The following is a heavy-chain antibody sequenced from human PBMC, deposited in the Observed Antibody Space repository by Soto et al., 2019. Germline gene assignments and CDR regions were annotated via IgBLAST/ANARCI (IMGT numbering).Heavy chain of an antibody. Sequence: QVQLQESGPGLVKPSQTLSLTCTVSGGSISSGGYYWSWIRQHPGKGLEWIGYIYYSGSTYYNPSLKSRVTISVDTSKNQFSLKLSAVTAADTAVYYCARNGGDYYSYGMDVWGQGTTVTVSS. CDR1: GGSISSGGYY. D-gene: IGHD1-1*01. J-gene: IGHJ6*02. V-gene: IGHV4-31*03. CDR2: IYYSGST. CDR3: ARNGGDYYSYGMDV.